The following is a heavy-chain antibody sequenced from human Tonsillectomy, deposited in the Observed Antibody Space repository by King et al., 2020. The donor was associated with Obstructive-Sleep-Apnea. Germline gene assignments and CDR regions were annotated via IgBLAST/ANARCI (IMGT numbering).Heavy chain of an antibody. J-gene: IGHJ4*02. CDR3: ARTVGLRTTFYFDY. Sequence: QLVQSGAEVKKPGASVKVYCKASGYTFTSYDVSWVRQAPGQGFEWMGWISAYMNNTNYAQNLQGRVTMTTDQSTSTAYMELRSLRSDDKAAYYCARTVGLRTTFYFDYWGQGTLVTVSS. CDR2: ISAYMNNT. V-gene: IGHV1-18*01. CDR1: GYTFTSYD. D-gene: IGHD5-12*01.